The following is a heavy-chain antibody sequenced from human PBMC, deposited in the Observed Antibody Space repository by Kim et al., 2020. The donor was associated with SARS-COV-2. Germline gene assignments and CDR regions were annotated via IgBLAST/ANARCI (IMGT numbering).Heavy chain of an antibody. CDR1: GFTFTAYW. D-gene: IGHD3-9*01. V-gene: IGHV3-74*01. CDR3: ARGRGADILTGYVFDY. CDR2: INGDGTST. J-gene: IGHJ4*02. Sequence: GGSLRLSCAASGFTFTAYWMHWVRQAPGKGLVWVSRINGDGTSTTYADSVKGRFTISRDNPKNTLYMQMNSLRAEDTAVYYCARGRGADILTGYVFDYWGQGTLVTVSS.